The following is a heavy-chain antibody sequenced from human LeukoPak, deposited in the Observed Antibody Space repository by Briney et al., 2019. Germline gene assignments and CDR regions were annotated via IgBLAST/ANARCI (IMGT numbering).Heavy chain of an antibody. CDR1: GLTFNNYA. Sequence: GGSLRLSCAASGLTFNNYAMSWVRQAPGKGLEWVSLIRGSTYYADSVKGRFTISRDNSQNTLYLQMNSLRAEDTALYYCSKDLGGSTDYWGQGILVTVSS. J-gene: IGHJ4*02. CDR3: SKDLGGSTDY. V-gene: IGHV3-23*01. CDR2: IRGST. D-gene: IGHD5-12*01.